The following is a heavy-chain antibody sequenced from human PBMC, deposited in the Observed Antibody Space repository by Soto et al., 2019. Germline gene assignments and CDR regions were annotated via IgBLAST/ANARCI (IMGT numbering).Heavy chain of an antibody. CDR2: TSHSVST. Sequence: QLQLQESGSGLVKPSQTLSLTCAVSGGSISSGGYSWSWLRQPPGQGLEWIAYTSHSVSTYYTPSPTSPVTISLYPSTPPFSLTLSSVTAADPAVFSCARVPDYWGQGTLVTVSS. V-gene: IGHV4-30-2*01. CDR3: ARVPDY. CDR1: GGSISSGGYS. J-gene: IGHJ4*02.